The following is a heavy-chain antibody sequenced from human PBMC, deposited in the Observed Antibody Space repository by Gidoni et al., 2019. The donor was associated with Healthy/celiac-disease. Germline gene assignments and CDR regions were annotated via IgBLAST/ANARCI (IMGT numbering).Heavy chain of an antibody. J-gene: IGHJ4*02. CDR3: AKERRPSGSYPSGHYFDY. D-gene: IGHD1-26*01. CDR1: AFTFSSYA. CDR2: IRGSGGST. V-gene: IGHV3-23*01. Sequence: EVQLLESGGGLVQPGGSLRLSCAASAFTFSSYAMSWVRQAPVKGLEWFSAIRGSGGSTYYADSVKGRFTISRDNSKNTLYLQMNSLRAEDTAVYYCAKERRPSGSYPSGHYFDYWGQGTLVTVSS.